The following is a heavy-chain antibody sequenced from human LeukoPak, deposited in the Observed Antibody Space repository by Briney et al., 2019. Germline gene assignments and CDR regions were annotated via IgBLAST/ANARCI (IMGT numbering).Heavy chain of an antibody. Sequence: GASVKVSCKASGYTFTSYGISWVRQAPGQGLEWMGWISAYSGGTNYAQKFQGRVTMTRDTSISTAYMELSRLRSDDTAVYYCARDGSYGAYYYYMDVWGKGTTVTVSS. CDR2: ISAYSGGT. J-gene: IGHJ6*03. CDR3: ARDGSYGAYYYYMDV. CDR1: GYTFTSYG. V-gene: IGHV1-2*02. D-gene: IGHD5-18*01.